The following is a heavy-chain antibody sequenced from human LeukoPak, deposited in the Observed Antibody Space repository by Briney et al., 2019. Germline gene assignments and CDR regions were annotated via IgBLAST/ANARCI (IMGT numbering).Heavy chain of an antibody. D-gene: IGHD6-19*01. Sequence: SETLSLTCTVSGGSISIYYWSWIRQPPGKGLEWIGYIYYSGSTNYNPSLKSRVTISVDTSKNQFSLKLSSVTAADTAVYYCASHVASGFRIAVAGTFDYWGQGTLVTVSS. CDR3: ASHVASGFRIAVAGTFDY. CDR1: GGSISIYY. CDR2: IYYSGST. J-gene: IGHJ4*02. V-gene: IGHV4-59*08.